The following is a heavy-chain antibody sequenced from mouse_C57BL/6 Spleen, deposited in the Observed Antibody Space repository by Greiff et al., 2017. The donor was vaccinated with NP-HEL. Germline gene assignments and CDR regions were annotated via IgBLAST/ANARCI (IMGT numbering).Heavy chain of an antibody. CDR2: ISGGGGNT. D-gene: IGHD4-1*01. Sequence: EVRLVESGGGLVKPGGSLKLSCAASGFTFSSYTMSWVRQTPEKRLEWVATISGGGGNTYYPDSVKGRFTISRDNAKNTLYLQMSSLRSEDTALYYWSRRSETGRWFAYWGQGTLVTVSA. J-gene: IGHJ3*01. CDR3: SRRSETGRWFAY. CDR1: GFTFSSYT. V-gene: IGHV5-9*01.